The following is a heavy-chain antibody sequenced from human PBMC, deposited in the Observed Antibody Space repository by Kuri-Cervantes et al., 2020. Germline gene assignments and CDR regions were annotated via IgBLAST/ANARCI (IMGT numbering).Heavy chain of an antibody. Sequence: ESLKISCTVSGGSISSYYWSWIRQPAGKGLEWIGRIYTSGSTNYNPSLKSRATMSVDTSKNQFSLKLSSVTAADTAVYYCARLVYYDSSGYFQARYYFDYWGQGTLVTVSS. J-gene: IGHJ4*02. CDR1: GGSISSYY. CDR2: IYTSGST. D-gene: IGHD3-22*01. V-gene: IGHV4-4*07. CDR3: ARLVYYDSSGYFQARYYFDY.